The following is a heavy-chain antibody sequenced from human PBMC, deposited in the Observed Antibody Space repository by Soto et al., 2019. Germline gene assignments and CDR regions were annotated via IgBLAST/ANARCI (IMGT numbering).Heavy chain of an antibody. J-gene: IGHJ4*02. CDR3: ARVEARISGRLDD. V-gene: IGHV1-69*06. CDR1: GRTFSSYA. Sequence: SVKVPCKDSGRTFSSYAISWVRQAPGKGLEWMGGIIPIFGTANYAKKFQGRVTITADKSTTTAYMEPSSLRSEDTAVYYCARVEARISGRLDDWGQGTLVTVSS. D-gene: IGHD6-25*01. CDR2: IIPIFGTA.